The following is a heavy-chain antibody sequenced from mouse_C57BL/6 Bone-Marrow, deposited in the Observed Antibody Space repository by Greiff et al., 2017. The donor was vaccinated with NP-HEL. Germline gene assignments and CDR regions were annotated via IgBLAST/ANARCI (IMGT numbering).Heavy chain of an antibody. D-gene: IGHD2-4*01. CDR1: GFTFTDYY. J-gene: IGHJ3*01. CDR2: IRNKANGYTT. CDR3: ARSSIYYDYDAAWFAY. Sequence: EVQRVESGGGLVQPGGSLSLSCAASGFTFTDYYMSWVRQPPGKALEWLGFIRNKANGYTTEYSAYVKGRLTISRDNYQSILYLQMNALRAEDSATYYGARSSIYYDYDAAWFAYWGQGTLVTVSA. V-gene: IGHV7-3*01.